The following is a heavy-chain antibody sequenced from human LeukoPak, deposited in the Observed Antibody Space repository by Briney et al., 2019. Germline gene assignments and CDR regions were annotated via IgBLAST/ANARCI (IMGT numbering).Heavy chain of an antibody. CDR2: IYHRGSA. J-gene: IGHJ4*02. V-gene: IGHV4-59*01. Sequence: LTLSCAASGFTFSSFGMHWIRQPPGKGLEWIGYIYHRGSAKYNPSLKSRVTISVDTSKSQFSLKLSSVTAADTAVYYCARSYGSGNYFDYWGQGTLVTVSS. CDR3: ARSYGSGNYFDY. D-gene: IGHD3-10*01. CDR1: GFTFSSFG.